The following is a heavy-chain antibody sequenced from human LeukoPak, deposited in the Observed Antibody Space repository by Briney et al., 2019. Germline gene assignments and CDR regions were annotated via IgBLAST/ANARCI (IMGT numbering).Heavy chain of an antibody. CDR1: GYTFTGYY. D-gene: IGHD4-17*01. V-gene: IGHV1-2*02. CDR2: INPNSGGT. J-gene: IGHJ4*02. Sequence: ASVKVSCKASGYTFTGYYMHWVRQAPGQGLEWMGWINPNSGGTNYAQKFQGRVTMTRDTSISTGYMELSRLRSDDTAVYYCARDASQYGDYHDYWGQGTLVTVSS. CDR3: ARDASQYGDYHDY.